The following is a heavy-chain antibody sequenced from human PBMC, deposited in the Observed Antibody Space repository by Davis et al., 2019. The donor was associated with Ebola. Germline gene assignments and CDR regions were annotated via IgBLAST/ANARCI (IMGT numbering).Heavy chain of an antibody. J-gene: IGHJ3*01. CDR3: LIVVDGFDV. CDR1: GFTFSSYG. Sequence: PGGSLRLSCTASGFTFSSYGIHWVRQAPGKGLEWVAFIRFDGSNKYYADSVKGRFTISRDNSKNTLYLQMNSLRPEDTAVYYCLIVVDGFDVWGQGTMVTVSS. D-gene: IGHD2-21*01. V-gene: IGHV3-30*02. CDR2: IRFDGSNK.